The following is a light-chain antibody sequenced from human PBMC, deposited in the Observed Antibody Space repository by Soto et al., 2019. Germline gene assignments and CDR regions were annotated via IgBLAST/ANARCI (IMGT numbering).Light chain of an antibody. Sequence: QSVLTQPASVSGSPGQSITISCTGTSSDVGAYSYVSWFQQHPGKAPKLIISEVNNRPSGVSNRFSGSKSGNAASLTISGLQAEDEADYFCFSLTTSYTHVFGTGTKLTVL. CDR2: EVN. V-gene: IGLV2-14*01. CDR1: SSDVGAYSY. CDR3: FSLTTSYTHV. J-gene: IGLJ1*01.